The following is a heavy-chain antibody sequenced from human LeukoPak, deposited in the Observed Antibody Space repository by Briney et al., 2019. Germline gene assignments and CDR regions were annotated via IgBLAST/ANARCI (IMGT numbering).Heavy chain of an antibody. CDR1: GVSVSSYY. J-gene: IGHJ5*02. CDR2: IYYSGST. Sequence: PSETLSLTCTVSGVSVSSYYWNWIRQPPGKGLEWIGNIYYSGSTNCNPSLKSRVTISLDTSKNQFSLKVTSVTAADTAVYYCVRPYCGGECQSKNNWFDPWGQGTLVTVSS. V-gene: IGHV4-59*02. D-gene: IGHD2-21*01. CDR3: VRPYCGGECQSKNNWFDP.